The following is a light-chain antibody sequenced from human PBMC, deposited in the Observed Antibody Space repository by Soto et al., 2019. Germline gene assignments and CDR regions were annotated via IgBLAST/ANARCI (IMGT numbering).Light chain of an antibody. CDR2: GAS. V-gene: IGKV3-15*01. CDR3: QQYGTPRSVT. J-gene: IGKJ5*01. CDR1: QSVSSN. Sequence: EIVMTQSPATLSVSPGERATLSCRASQSVSSNLAWYQQKPGQAPRLLIYGASTRATGIPARFSGSVFGTDFTLTISKVEPEDFAVYYCQQYGTPRSVTFGQGTRLEIK.